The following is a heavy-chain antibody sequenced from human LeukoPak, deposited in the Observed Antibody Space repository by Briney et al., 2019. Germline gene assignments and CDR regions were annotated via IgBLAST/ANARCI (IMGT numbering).Heavy chain of an antibody. D-gene: IGHD4-17*01. CDR3: ARGYGGNTYYYYGMDV. Sequence: SETLSLTCAVYGGSFSGYYWSWIRQPPGKGLEWIGEINHSGSTNYNPSLKRRVTITVDTSKNQLSLKLSAVTAADTAGYYCARGYGGNTYYYYGMDVWGQGTTVTVSS. CDR1: GGSFSGYY. J-gene: IGHJ6*02. CDR2: INHSGST. V-gene: IGHV4-34*01.